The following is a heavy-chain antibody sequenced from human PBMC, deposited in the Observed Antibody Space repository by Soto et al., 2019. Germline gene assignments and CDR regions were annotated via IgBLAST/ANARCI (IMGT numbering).Heavy chain of an antibody. CDR2: ISYDGSNK. CDR3: ARGGSSSWYLLDFYYGMDV. Sequence: PGGSLRLSCAASGFTFSSYAMHWVRQAPGKGLEWVAVISYDGSNKYYADSVKGRFTISRDNSKNTLYLQMNSLRAEDTAVYYCARGGSSSWYLLDFYYGMDVWGQGTTVTGSS. J-gene: IGHJ6*02. D-gene: IGHD6-13*01. CDR1: GFTFSSYA. V-gene: IGHV3-30-3*01.